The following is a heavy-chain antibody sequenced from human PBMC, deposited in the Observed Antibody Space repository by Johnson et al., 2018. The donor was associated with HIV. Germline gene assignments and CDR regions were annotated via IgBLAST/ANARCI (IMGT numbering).Heavy chain of an antibody. V-gene: IGHV3-7*01. CDR2: IKQDGSEK. CDR1: GFTFSNAW. Sequence: EVQLVESGGGLVKPGGSLRLSCAASGFTFSNAWMSWVRQAPGKGLEWVANIKQDGSEKYYVDSLKGRFTISRDNAKNSLYLQMNSLRAEDTAVYYCARVPEGDDDAFDIWGQGTMVTVSS. J-gene: IGHJ3*02. CDR3: ARVPEGDDDAFDI. D-gene: IGHD2-21*01.